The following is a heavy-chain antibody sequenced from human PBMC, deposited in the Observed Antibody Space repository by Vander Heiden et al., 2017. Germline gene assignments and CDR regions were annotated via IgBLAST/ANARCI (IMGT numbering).Heavy chain of an antibody. V-gene: IGHV3-48*02. CDR1: GFTFSSYC. D-gene: IGHD3-10*01. J-gene: IGHJ4*02. Sequence: EVQLVESGGGLVQPGGSLRLSCAASGFTFSSYCMNWVRQAPGKGLEWVSYISTGSSTIYFADSVKGRFTISRDNAKNSLYLQMNSLRDEDTAVYYCARGYVVGFTMVRGAYDYWGQGTLVTVSS. CDR3: ARGYVVGFTMVRGAYDY. CDR2: ISTGSSTI.